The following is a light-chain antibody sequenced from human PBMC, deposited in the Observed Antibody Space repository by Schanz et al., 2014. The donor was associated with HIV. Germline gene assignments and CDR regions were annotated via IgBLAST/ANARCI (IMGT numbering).Light chain of an antibody. J-gene: IGLJ2*01. CDR3: QSYDSSLSGNVV. CDR2: VNS. V-gene: IGLV1-40*01. CDR1: ALNLGHNF. Sequence: QSVLTQPPSVSAAPGQRVTISCSGGALNLGHNFVSWYQQFPGTAPKLLIYVNSNRPSGVPDRFSGSKSGTSASLAITGLQAEDEADYYCQSYDSSLSGNVVFGGGTKLTVL.